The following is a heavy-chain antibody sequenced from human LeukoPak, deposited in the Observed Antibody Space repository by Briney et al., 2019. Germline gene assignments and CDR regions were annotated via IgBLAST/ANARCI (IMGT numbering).Heavy chain of an antibody. Sequence: GGSLRLSCADSGFLFSDFIDHTMVWVRQPPGKGLEWVSYISSSSTSISYADSVRGRFSISRDNDQRSLYLHMNSLRDEDTAVYYCAREFSVVGNFDYWGQGTLVIVSS. CDR1: GFLFSDFIDHT. V-gene: IGHV3-21*01. CDR3: AREFSVVGNFDY. J-gene: IGHJ4*02. CDR2: ISSSSTSI. D-gene: IGHD2-21*01.